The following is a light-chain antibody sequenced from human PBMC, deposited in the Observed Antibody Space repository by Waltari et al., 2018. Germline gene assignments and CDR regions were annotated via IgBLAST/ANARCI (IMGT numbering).Light chain of an antibody. V-gene: IGKV1-39*01. CDR2: AAS. J-gene: IGKJ4*02. CDR3: QQSYSNPVT. Sequence: DIQITQSPSSLSASVGDRIPLTFRASQNIDNYLNWYQQKPGKAPNLLIYAASSLQSGVPSRFDGSGSGTDFTLTISSLQPEDFATYYCQQSYSNPVTFGGGTKVEIK. CDR1: QNIDNY.